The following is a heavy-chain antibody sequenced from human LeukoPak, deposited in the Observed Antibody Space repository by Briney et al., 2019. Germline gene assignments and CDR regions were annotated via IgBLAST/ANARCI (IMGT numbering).Heavy chain of an antibody. CDR3: ARDSGVVHFDY. J-gene: IGHJ4*02. CDR1: GYTFTDYY. D-gene: IGHD3-3*01. V-gene: IGHV1-2*02. CDR2: INPNSGGT. Sequence: GASVKVSCKASGYTFTDYYTHWVRQAPGQGLEWMGWINPNSGGTNYAQKFQGRVTMTRDTSISTAYMELSRLRSDDTAVYYCARDSGVVHFDYWGQGTLVTVSS.